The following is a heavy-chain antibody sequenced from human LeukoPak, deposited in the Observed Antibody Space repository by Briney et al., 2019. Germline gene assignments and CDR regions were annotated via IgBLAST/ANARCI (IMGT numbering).Heavy chain of an antibody. CDR3: TFYSPRVGDYDPVY. CDR2: IRSKANSYAT. Sequence: GGSLRLSCAASGFTFSGSAMHWVRQASGRGLEWVGRIRSKANSYATAYAASVKGRFTISRDDSKNTAYLQMNSLKAEDTAVYYCTFYSPRVGDYDPVYWGQGTLVTVSS. D-gene: IGHD4-17*01. CDR1: GFTFSGSA. J-gene: IGHJ4*02. V-gene: IGHV3-73*01.